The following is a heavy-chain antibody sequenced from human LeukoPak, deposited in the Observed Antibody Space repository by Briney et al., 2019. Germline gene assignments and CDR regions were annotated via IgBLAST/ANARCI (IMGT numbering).Heavy chain of an antibody. CDR3: ARVLSGSYYYYYMDV. CDR1: GGSISSSSYY. Sequence: SETLSLTCTVSGGSISSSSYYWGWIRQPPGKGLEWLGSIYYSGSTYYNPSLKSRVTISVDTSKNQFSLKLSSVTAADTAVYYCARVLSGSYYYYYMDVWGKGTTVTVSS. V-gene: IGHV4-39*07. J-gene: IGHJ6*03. CDR2: IYYSGST. D-gene: IGHD3-10*01.